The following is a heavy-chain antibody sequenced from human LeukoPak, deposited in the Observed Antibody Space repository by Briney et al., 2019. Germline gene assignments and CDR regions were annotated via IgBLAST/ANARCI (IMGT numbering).Heavy chain of an antibody. Sequence: SETLSLTCTVSGGSISSSSYYWGWIRQPPGKGLEWIGSIYHTGTTYYNPSLESRVTISVDTSKNQFSLKLSSVTATDTAMYYCARPGGGWQLDYWGQGTLVTVFS. J-gene: IGHJ4*02. CDR3: ARPGGGWQLDY. CDR1: GGSISSSSYY. V-gene: IGHV4-39*07. D-gene: IGHD6-19*01. CDR2: IYHTGTT.